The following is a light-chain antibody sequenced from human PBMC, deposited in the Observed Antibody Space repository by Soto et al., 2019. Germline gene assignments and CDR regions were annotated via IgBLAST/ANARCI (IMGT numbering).Light chain of an antibody. V-gene: IGKV3-15*01. Sequence: EIVLTQSPGTLSLSPGERATLSCRASQTVSTNYLAWYQQKPGRSPRLLLSGASTRATGIPARFSGSGSGTEFMLTISRLQSEDLAVYYCQQYNDWPRTFGQGT. CDR3: QQYNDWPRT. CDR1: QTVSTN. CDR2: GAS. J-gene: IGKJ1*01.